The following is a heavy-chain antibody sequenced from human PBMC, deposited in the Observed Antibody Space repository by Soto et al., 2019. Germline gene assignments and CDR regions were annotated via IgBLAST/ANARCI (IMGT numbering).Heavy chain of an antibody. CDR1: GFTFSGYA. D-gene: IGHD3-10*01. CDR2: ISGGGDAT. CDR3: ARKVSGSTGRPDLWYFDL. J-gene: IGHJ2*01. V-gene: IGHV3-23*01. Sequence: EVQLLDSGGGLVQPGGSLRLSCAASGFTFSGYALTWVRQAPGKGLEWVSAISGGGDATFYADSVKGRFTISRDNSKYTLYLQMNTLRAEDTAVYYCARKVSGSTGRPDLWYFDLWGRGTRVTVSS.